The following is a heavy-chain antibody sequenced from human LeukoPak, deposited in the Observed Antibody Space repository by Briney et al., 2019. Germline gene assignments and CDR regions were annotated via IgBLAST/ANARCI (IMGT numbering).Heavy chain of an antibody. J-gene: IGHJ3*02. CDR1: GFTFSSYA. CDR3: ARDWEVGGPASAFDI. V-gene: IGHV3-23*01. D-gene: IGHD1-26*01. Sequence: GGSLRLSCAASGFTFSSYAMSWVRQAPGKGLEWVSAISGSGGSTYYADSVKGRFTISRDNSKNSLYLQMNSLRAEDTAVYYCARDWEVGGPASAFDIWGQGTMVTVSS. CDR2: ISGSGGST.